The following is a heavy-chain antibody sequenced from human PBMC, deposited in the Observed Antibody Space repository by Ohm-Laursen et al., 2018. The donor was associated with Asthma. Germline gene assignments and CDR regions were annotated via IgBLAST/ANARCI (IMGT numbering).Heavy chain of an antibody. V-gene: IGHV4-61*01. D-gene: IGHD2-2*01. CDR2: VFSSWTT. Sequence: SETLSLTCIVSGASVSSDSFYWSWIRQPPGKGLDWIGYVFSSWTTHYNASLKSRVTISIDKSKNQFSLKLSSVTAADTAVYYCASSSGSRSSHTVDYWGQGTLVTVSA. CDR1: GASVSSDSFY. CDR3: ASSSGSRSSHTVDY. J-gene: IGHJ4*02.